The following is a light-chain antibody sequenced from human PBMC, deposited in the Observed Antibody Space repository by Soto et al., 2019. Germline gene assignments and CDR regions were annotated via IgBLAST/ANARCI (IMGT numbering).Light chain of an antibody. CDR2: DVS. J-gene: IGLJ1*01. V-gene: IGLV2-14*01. CDR1: SSDVGGYNY. CDR3: SSYISSSTLNV. Sequence: QSVLTQPASVSGSPGHSITIPCTGTSSDVGGYNYVSWYQQHPGKAPKLMIYDVSKRPSGVSNRFSGSKSGNTASLTISGLQAEDEADYYCSSYISSSTLNVFGTGTKVTVL.